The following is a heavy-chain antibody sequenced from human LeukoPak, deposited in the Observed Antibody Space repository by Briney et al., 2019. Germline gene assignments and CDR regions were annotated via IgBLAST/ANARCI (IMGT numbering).Heavy chain of an antibody. Sequence: PSETLSLTCTVSGGSISSYYWSWIRQPPGKGLEWIGYIYYSGSTNYNPSLKSRVTISVDTSKNQFSLKLSSVTAADTAVYYCARKADCSGGSCYYYFDYWGQGTLVTVSS. V-gene: IGHV4-59*12. J-gene: IGHJ4*02. D-gene: IGHD2-15*01. CDR2: IYYSGST. CDR1: GGSISSYY. CDR3: ARKADCSGGSCYYYFDY.